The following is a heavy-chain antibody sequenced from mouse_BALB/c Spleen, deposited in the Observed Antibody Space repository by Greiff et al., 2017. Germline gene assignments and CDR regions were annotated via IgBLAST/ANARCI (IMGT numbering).Heavy chain of an antibody. CDR1: GFTFSSYA. V-gene: IGHV5-9-3*01. J-gene: IGHJ2*01. CDR3: ARLHWSSGYYFDY. Sequence: EVPRVESGGGLVKPGGSLKLSCAASGFTFSSYAMSWVRQTPEKRLEWVATISSGGSYTYYPDSVKGRFTISRDNAKNTLYLQMSSLRSEDTAMYYCARLHWSSGYYFDYWGQGTTLTVSS. D-gene: IGHD3-1*01. CDR2: ISSGGSYT.